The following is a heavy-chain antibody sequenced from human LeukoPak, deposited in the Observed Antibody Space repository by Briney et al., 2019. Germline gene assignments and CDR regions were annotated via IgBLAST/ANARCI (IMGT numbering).Heavy chain of an antibody. Sequence: KTSETLSLTCTVSGGSISSSSYYWGWIRQPPGKGLEWIGSIYYSGSTYYNPSLKSRVTISVDTSKNQFSLKLSSVTAADTAVYYCARQPSRRWYFDYWGQGTLVTVSS. CDR1: GGSISSSSYY. J-gene: IGHJ4*02. V-gene: IGHV4-39*01. D-gene: IGHD6-13*01. CDR3: ARQPSRRWYFDY. CDR2: IYYSGST.